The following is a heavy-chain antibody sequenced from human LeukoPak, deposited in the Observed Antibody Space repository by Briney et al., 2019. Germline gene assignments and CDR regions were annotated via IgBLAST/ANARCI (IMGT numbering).Heavy chain of an antibody. V-gene: IGHV1-18*01. CDR1: GYTFTSYG. CDR2: ISAYNGNT. CDR3: ARVRVWGSYRPRYFDY. J-gene: IGHJ4*02. D-gene: IGHD3-16*02. Sequence: ASVKVSCKXSGYTFTSYGISWVQQAPGQGLEWMGRISAYNGNTNYAQKLQGRVTMTTDTSTSTAYMELRSLRSDDTAVYYCARVRVWGSYRPRYFDYWGQGTLVTVSS.